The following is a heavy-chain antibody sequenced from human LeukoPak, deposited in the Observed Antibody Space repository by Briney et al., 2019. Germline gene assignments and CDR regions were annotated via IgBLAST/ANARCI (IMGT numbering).Heavy chain of an antibody. J-gene: IGHJ4*02. Sequence: GGSLRLSCAASGFTFSSYAMHWVRQAPGKGLEWVAVISYDGSNKYYADSVKGRFTISRDNAKNSLYLQMNSLRAEDTALYYCARDWFHAIDYWGQGTLVTVSS. D-gene: IGHD2/OR15-2a*01. CDR2: ISYDGSNK. V-gene: IGHV3-30*04. CDR1: GFTFSSYA. CDR3: ARDWFHAIDY.